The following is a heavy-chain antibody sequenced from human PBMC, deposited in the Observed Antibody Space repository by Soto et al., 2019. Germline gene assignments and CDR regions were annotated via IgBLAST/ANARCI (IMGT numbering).Heavy chain of an antibody. V-gene: IGHV1-18*01. J-gene: IGHJ4*02. CDR1: GYTFSNYG. CDR2: ISGYNRNT. D-gene: IGHD1-26*01. CDR3: ARERRWEPLLY. Sequence: VQLVQSGGEVKKPAASVKVSCKASGYTFSNYGITWVRQAPGQGLEWMGWISGYNRNTNYAQKFEDRVTMTTDASTSTAYMDLKGLKSDDAAVYFCARERRWEPLLYWGQGTLVTVSS.